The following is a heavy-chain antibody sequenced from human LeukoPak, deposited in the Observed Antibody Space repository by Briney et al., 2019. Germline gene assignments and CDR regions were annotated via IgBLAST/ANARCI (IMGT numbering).Heavy chain of an antibody. J-gene: IGHJ3*02. Sequence: PGGSLRLSCAASGFTFSSYSMNWVRQAPGKGLELVSSISSSSSYIYYADSVKGRFTISRDNAKNSLYLQMNSLRAEDTAVYYCARGPQPGLSFDIWGQGTMVTVSS. D-gene: IGHD1-1*01. V-gene: IGHV3-21*01. CDR3: ARGPQPGLSFDI. CDR1: GFTFSSYS. CDR2: ISSSSSYI.